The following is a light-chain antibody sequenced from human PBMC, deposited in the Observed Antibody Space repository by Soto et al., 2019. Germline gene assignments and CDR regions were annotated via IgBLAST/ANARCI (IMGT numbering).Light chain of an antibody. CDR3: SSYTRSSTLI. J-gene: IGLJ2*01. Sequence: QSALTQPASVSGSPGQSITISCSGTTSDVGRYNLVSWYQHHPGKAPKLLIYEGSKRPSGVSNRFSGSKSGNTASLTISGLQAEDEADYYCSSYTRSSTLIFGGGTKLTVL. V-gene: IGLV2-14*02. CDR1: TSDVGRYNL. CDR2: EGS.